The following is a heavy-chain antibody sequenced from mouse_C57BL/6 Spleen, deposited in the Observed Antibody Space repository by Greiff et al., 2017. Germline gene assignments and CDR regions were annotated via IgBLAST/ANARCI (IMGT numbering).Heavy chain of an antibody. CDR1: GYTFTSHD. CDR3: ARRENWDEGYFDV. Sequence: VQLQQSGPELVKPGASVKLSCKASGYTFTSHDINWVKQRPGQGLEWIGWIYPRDGSTKYNEKFKGKATLTVDTSSSTAYMELHSLTSEDSAVYFCARRENWDEGYFDVWGTGTTVTVSS. J-gene: IGHJ1*03. CDR2: IYPRDGST. D-gene: IGHD4-1*01. V-gene: IGHV1-85*01.